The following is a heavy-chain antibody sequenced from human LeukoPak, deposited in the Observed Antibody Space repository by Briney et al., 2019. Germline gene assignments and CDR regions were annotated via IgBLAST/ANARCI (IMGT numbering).Heavy chain of an antibody. CDR3: ARAIRMVRGVIPFYYGMDV. CDR2: IHYSGST. V-gene: IGHV4-61*01. D-gene: IGHD3-10*01. Sequence: SETLSLTCTVSGGSVSSGSYYWTWIRQPPGKGLEWIGYIHYSGSTNYNPSLKSRVIISVDTSKNQFSLKLSSVTAADTAVYYCARAIRMVRGVIPFYYGMDVWGKGTTVTVSS. J-gene: IGHJ6*04. CDR1: GGSVSSGSYY.